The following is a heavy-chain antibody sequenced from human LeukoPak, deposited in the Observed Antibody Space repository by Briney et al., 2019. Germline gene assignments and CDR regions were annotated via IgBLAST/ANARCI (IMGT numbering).Heavy chain of an antibody. J-gene: IGHJ3*02. CDR3: AGAGGGGYFDWLLGAFDI. V-gene: IGHV4-59*01. Sequence: PSETLSLTCTVSGGSISSYYWSWIRQPPGKGLEWIGYIYYSGSTNYNPSLKSRVTISVDTSKNQFSLKLSSVTAADTAVYYCAGAGGGGYFDWLLGAFDIWGQGTMVTVSS. CDR1: GGSISSYY. CDR2: IYYSGST. D-gene: IGHD3-9*01.